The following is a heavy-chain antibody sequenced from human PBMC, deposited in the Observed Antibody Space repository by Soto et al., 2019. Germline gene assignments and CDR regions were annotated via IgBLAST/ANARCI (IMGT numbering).Heavy chain of an antibody. D-gene: IGHD1-7*01. Sequence: GGSLRLSCAASGFTFDDYAMHWVRQAPGKGLEWVSSISWNSGSIGFADSVKGRFTISRDNANNSLYLQMNSLRAEDTALYYCAKENYGYFMDVWGKGTTVTVSS. V-gene: IGHV3-9*01. CDR1: GFTFDDYA. CDR3: AKENYGYFMDV. J-gene: IGHJ6*03. CDR2: ISWNSGSI.